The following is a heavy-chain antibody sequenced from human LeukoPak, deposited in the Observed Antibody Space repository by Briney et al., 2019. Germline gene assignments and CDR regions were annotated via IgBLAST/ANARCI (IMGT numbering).Heavy chain of an antibody. J-gene: IGHJ5*02. CDR3: AKEYGYSSGLFDP. V-gene: IGHV3-30*18. D-gene: IGHD6-19*01. CDR2: ISYDGSNK. Sequence: GGSLRLSCAASGFTFSXXXMHWVRQAPGKGLXXXAVISYDGSNKYYADSVKGRFTISRDNSKNTLYLQMNSLRAEDTAVYYCAKEYGYSSGLFDPWGQGTLVTVSS. CDR1: GFTFSXXX.